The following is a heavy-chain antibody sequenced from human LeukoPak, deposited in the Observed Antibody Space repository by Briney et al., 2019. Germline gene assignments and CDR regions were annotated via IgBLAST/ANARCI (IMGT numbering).Heavy chain of an antibody. V-gene: IGHV3-7*01. D-gene: IGHD2-21*01. CDR2: IKQDGSEK. CDR3: VRTGVLWWGRRVCYFDY. Sequence: GGSLRLSCAASGFTFSSYWMRWVRQAPGKGLEWVANIKQDGSEKYYVDSVKGRFTISRDNAKNSLYLQLNSLRAEDTAVYYCVRTGVLWWGRRVCYFDYWGQGTLVTVSS. CDR1: GFTFSSYW. J-gene: IGHJ4*02.